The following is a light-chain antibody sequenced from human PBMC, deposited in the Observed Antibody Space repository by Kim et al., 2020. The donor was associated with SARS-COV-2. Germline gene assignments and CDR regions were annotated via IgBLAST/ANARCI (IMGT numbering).Light chain of an antibody. CDR3: QQYDNY. V-gene: IGKV1-5*03. CDR1: QSNSMW. CDR2: KAS. Sequence: STVAASVGDRGIITCRASQSNSMWLAWYQQKPGKAPKLLISKASSLQSGVPSRFSGSGSGTEFTLTISSLQPDDFGTYYCQQYDNYFGQGTKLEIK. J-gene: IGKJ2*01.